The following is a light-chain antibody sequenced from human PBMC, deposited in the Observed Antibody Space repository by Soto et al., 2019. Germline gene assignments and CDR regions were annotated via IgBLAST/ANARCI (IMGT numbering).Light chain of an antibody. CDR3: QQYYSFPQT. V-gene: IGKV3-15*01. CDR1: QSVSSK. J-gene: IGKJ1*01. Sequence: DILMTQSPATLSASLGERATHTCRASQSVSSKLAWYQQKPGKAPRLLIFGASSWETGTPARFSGRGSGTEFTLTISCLQSEDFATYYCQQYYSFPQTFGQGTKVDIK. CDR2: GAS.